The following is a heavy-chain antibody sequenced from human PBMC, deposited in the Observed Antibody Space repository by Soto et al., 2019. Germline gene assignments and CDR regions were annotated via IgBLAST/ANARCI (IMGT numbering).Heavy chain of an antibody. V-gene: IGHV1-2*04. D-gene: IGHD2-2*02. Sequence: GASVKVSCKASGYTFTGYYMHWVLQAPGQGLEWMGWINPNSGGTNYAQKFQGWVTMTRDTSISTAYMELSRLRSDDTAVYYCARAYCSSTSCYRGGNYYYYGMDVWGQGTTVTVSS. CDR2: INPNSGGT. J-gene: IGHJ6*02. CDR1: GYTFTGYY. CDR3: ARAYCSSTSCYRGGNYYYYGMDV.